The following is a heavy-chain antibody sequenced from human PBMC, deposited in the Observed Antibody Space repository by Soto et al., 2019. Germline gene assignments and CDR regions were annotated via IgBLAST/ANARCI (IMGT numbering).Heavy chain of an antibody. Sequence: GGSLRLSCAASGFTFSSYAMSWVRQAPGKGLEWVSVISGSGDNTHYADSVKGRFTISRDNSKNTLFLQMNSLRAEDTAVYYCAKYIVVVPAAIEKRGYYFDYWGQGTLVTVSS. CDR2: ISGSGDNT. CDR1: GFTFSSYA. CDR3: AKYIVVVPAAIEKRGYYFDY. D-gene: IGHD2-2*02. J-gene: IGHJ4*02. V-gene: IGHV3-23*01.